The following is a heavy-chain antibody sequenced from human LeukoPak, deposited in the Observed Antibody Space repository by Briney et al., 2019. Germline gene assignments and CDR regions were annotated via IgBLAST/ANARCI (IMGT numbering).Heavy chain of an antibody. CDR3: ARSGAAAPRIFDY. CDR1: GYSISSGYY. CDR2: MFHSGSI. V-gene: IGHV4-38-2*01. D-gene: IGHD6-6*01. Sequence: KPSETLSLTCAVSGYSISSGYYWGWIRQPPGKGPEWIGSMFHSGSIYYNPSLRSRVAISVDTSKNQFSLKLSSVTAADTAVYYCARSGAAAPRIFDYWGQGTLVTVSS. J-gene: IGHJ4*02.